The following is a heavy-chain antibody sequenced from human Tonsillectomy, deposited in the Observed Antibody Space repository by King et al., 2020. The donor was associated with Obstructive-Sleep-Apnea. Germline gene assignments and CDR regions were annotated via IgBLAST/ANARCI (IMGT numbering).Heavy chain of an antibody. V-gene: IGHV3-15*01. CDR2: IKSRTEGGTV. Sequence: VQLVESGGGLVKPGGSLRLSCTTFGFTFNSAWMSWVHQVPGKGLEWVGRIKSRTEGGTVDYAAPVKGRFIISRDESKTTLYLEMNSLKTEDTAVYYCMTDFSDNAGVDYWGQGTLVTVSS. J-gene: IGHJ4*02. CDR1: GFTFNSAW. CDR3: MTDFSDNAGVDY. D-gene: IGHD1-1*01.